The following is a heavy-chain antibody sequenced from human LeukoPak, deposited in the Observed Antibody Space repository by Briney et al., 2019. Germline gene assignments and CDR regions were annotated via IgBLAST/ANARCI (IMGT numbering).Heavy chain of an antibody. CDR3: ASDKTAQLDNYYYYMDV. J-gene: IGHJ6*03. D-gene: IGHD6-13*01. V-gene: IGHV3-21*06. CDR2: ISSSSSYI. CDR1: GFTFSSYS. Sequence: SGGSLRLSCAASGFTFSSYSMNWVRQAPGKGLEWVSSISSSSSYIYYADSVKGRFTISRDNGKNSLYLQMNSLRAEDTAVYYCASDKTAQLDNYYYYMDVWGKGTTVTISS.